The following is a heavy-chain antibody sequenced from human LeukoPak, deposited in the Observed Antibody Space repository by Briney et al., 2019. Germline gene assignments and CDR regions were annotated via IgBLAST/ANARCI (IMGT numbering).Heavy chain of an antibody. J-gene: IGHJ3*02. CDR1: GFTVSSNY. CDR3: ASDAFDI. Sequence: GGSLRLSCAASGFTVSSNYMSSVRQAPGKGLEWASVIYSGGSTYYADSVKGRFTISRDNSKNTLYLQMNSLRAEDTAVYYCASDAFDIWGQGTMVTVSS. CDR2: IYSGGST. V-gene: IGHV3-53*01.